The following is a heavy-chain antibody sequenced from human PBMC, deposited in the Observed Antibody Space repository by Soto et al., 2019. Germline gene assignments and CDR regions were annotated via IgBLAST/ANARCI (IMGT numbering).Heavy chain of an antibody. CDR1: GGSISRSSSS. CDR2: INYSGST. CDR3: ARHDYGGFGL. V-gene: IGHV4-39*01. D-gene: IGHD4-17*01. Sequence: QLQLQESGPGLVKPSETLSLTCTVSGGSISRSSSSWGWFRQPPGKGLEWIGSINYSGSTYYHPSLKSRVTISVDTSKNQFSLKLSSVTAADTAVYYCARHDYGGFGLWGQGTLVTVSS. J-gene: IGHJ4*02.